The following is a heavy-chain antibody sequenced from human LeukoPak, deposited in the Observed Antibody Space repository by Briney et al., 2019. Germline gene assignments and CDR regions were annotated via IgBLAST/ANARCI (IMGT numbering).Heavy chain of an antibody. CDR1: GYTFTSYD. D-gene: IGHD3-9*01. Sequence: ASVKVSCKASGYTFTSYDIDWVRQATGQGLEWMGWMNPNSGNTGYAQKFQGRVTMTRNTSISTAYMELSSLRSEDTAVYYCARGGLRYFDWLWHYYYYGMDVWGQGTTVTVSS. V-gene: IGHV1-8*01. CDR3: ARGGLRYFDWLWHYYYYGMDV. J-gene: IGHJ6*02. CDR2: MNPNSGNT.